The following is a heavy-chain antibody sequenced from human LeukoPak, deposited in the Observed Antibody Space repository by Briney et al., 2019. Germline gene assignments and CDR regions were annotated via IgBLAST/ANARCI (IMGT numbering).Heavy chain of an antibody. J-gene: IGHJ4*02. Sequence: GGSLRLSCGASGFVFSHYAMSWIRQAPGKGLESFAAISGSGDDTYYADSVKGRFTISRDNSKKMVFLQMNSLRVEDTATYYCHGGYAYGLENHDYWGQRIQVTVSS. CDR3: HGGYAYGLENHDY. CDR1: GFVFSHYA. V-gene: IGHV3-23*01. D-gene: IGHD5-12*01. CDR2: ISGSGDDT.